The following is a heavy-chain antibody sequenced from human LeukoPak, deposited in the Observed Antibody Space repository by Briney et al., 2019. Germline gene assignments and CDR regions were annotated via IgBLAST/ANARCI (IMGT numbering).Heavy chain of an antibody. D-gene: IGHD6-19*01. CDR3: ARTRYSSGGAYYYGVDV. J-gene: IGHJ6*02. CDR1: GDSVSSNNAA. CDR2: AYYRSKWFN. V-gene: IGHV6-1*01. Sequence: SQTLSLTCAISGDSVSSNNAAWNWNRQSPSRGLEWLGRAYYRSKWFNDYAVSVKSRITITSDTSKNQFSLQLNSVTPEDTAVYYCARTRYSSGGAYYYGVDVWGQGTTVTVSS.